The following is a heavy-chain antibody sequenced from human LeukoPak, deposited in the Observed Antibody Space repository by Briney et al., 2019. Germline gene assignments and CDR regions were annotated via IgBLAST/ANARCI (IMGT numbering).Heavy chain of an antibody. J-gene: IGHJ4*02. V-gene: IGHV1-18*01. CDR2: ISAYNGNT. CDR3: ARDFKIRHYYDSSGPTHFDY. CDR1: GYTFTSYG. Sequence: ASVKVSCKASGYTFTSYGISWVRQTPGQGLEWMGWISAYNGNTNYAQKLQGRVTMTTDTSTSAAYMELRSLRSDDTAFYYCARDFKIRHYYDSSGPTHFDYWGPGTLVTVSS. D-gene: IGHD3-22*01.